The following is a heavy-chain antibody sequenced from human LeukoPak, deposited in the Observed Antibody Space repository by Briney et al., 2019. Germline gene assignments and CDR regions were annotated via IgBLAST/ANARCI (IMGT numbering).Heavy chain of an antibody. CDR3: ASPYYYDSSGYFPIGY. CDR2: IYYSGST. V-gene: IGHV4-39*01. Sequence: SETLSLTCTVSGGSISSSSYYWGWIRQPPGKGLEWIGSIYYSGSTYYNPSLKSRVTISVDTSKNQFSLKLSSVTAADTAVYYCASPYYYDSSGYFPIGYWGQGTLATVSS. CDR1: GGSISSSSYY. J-gene: IGHJ4*02. D-gene: IGHD3-22*01.